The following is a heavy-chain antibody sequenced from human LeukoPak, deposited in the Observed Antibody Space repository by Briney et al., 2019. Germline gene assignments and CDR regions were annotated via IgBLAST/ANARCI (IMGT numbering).Heavy chain of an antibody. V-gene: IGHV3-30-3*01. D-gene: IGHD3-22*01. J-gene: IGHJ4*02. CDR3: ARGGYYYDTTGSPGDY. CDR2: ISYAGTSK. CDR1: GFTLTNYA. Sequence: GGSLRLSCVVSGFTLTNYALHWVRQAPGKGLEWVAVISYAGTSKYYADSVKGRFTISRDISKNTVYLHMDSLRDEDTAVYFCARGGYYYDTTGSPGDYWGQGTLVTVSS.